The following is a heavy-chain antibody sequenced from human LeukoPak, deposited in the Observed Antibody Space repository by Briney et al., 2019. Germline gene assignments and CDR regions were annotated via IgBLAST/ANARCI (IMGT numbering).Heavy chain of an antibody. Sequence: PGGSLRLSCVASGISFSGFEMNWVRQAPGKGPEWVSSISSSSSYIYYADSVKGRFTISRHNAKNSLYLQMNSLRAEDTAVYYCARAGSGYEDGFDYWGQGTLVTVSS. D-gene: IGHD5-12*01. J-gene: IGHJ4*02. CDR1: GISFSGFE. CDR2: ISSSSSYI. V-gene: IGHV3-21*01. CDR3: ARAGSGYEDGFDY.